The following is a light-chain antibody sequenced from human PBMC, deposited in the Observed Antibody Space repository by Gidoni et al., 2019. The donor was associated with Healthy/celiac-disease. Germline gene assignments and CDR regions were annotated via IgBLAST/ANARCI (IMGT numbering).Light chain of an antibody. CDR2: AAS. CDR3: QQHYSTPQSIT. V-gene: IGKV1-39*01. Sequence: DIQMTQSPSSLSASVGDRVTITCRASHSISSYLNWYQQKPGQAPKLLLYAASCLQSGVPSRFSGSGSCTDFTLTISSLQPADVVSSYYQQHYSTPQSITFGQGTRLEIK. J-gene: IGKJ5*01. CDR1: HSISSY.